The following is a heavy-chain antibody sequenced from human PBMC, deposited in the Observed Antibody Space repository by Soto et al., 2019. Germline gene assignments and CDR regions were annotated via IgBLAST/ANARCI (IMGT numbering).Heavy chain of an antibody. CDR3: AKAPNVVTHWFDP. Sequence: EVQLVESGGGLVQPGRSLRLSCAASGFMFDDFAMHWVRQAPGKGLEWVSDISWNSGDVAYADSVKGRFTISRVNAKHSVYLHLNSLRPQDTALYYCAKAPNVVTHWFDPWGQGTLVTVSS. D-gene: IGHD3-22*01. CDR2: ISWNSGDV. V-gene: IGHV3-9*01. CDR1: GFMFDDFA. J-gene: IGHJ5*02.